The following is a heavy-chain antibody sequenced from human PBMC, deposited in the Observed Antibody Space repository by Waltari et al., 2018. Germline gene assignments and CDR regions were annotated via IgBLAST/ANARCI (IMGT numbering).Heavy chain of an antibody. CDR1: GYSISSGYY. V-gene: IGHV4-38-2*02. CDR2: IYYSGNT. Sequence: QVQLQQSGPGLVQPSSTLSLTCTVSGYSISSGYYWGWIRQPPGKGLEWIGSIYYSGNTYYNPSLKSRVTISVDTSKNQFSLILSSVTAADTAVYYCARDSRYSSSWYYSDHWGQGTLVTVSP. J-gene: IGHJ4*02. CDR3: ARDSRYSSSWYYSDH. D-gene: IGHD6-13*01.